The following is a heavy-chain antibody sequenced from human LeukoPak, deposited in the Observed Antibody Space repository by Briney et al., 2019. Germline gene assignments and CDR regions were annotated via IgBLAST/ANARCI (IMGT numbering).Heavy chain of an antibody. CDR1: GFTFNNYA. D-gene: IGHD2-15*01. CDR2: ISGSGGST. Sequence: GGSLRLSCAGSGFTFNNYAMSWVRQAPGKGLEWVAAISGSGGSTYYADSVKGRFTISRDNSMNTLFLQMNSLRAEDTAVYYCAKNILPVVESYCFDHWGQGTLVTVSS. V-gene: IGHV3-23*01. CDR3: AKNILPVVESYCFDH. J-gene: IGHJ4*02.